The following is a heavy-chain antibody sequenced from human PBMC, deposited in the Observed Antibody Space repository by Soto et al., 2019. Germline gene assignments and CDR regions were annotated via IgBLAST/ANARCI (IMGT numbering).Heavy chain of an antibody. Sequence: LRLSCAASGFTFSSYGMHWVRQAPGKGLEWVAVIWYDGSNKYYADSVKGRFTISRDNSKNTLYLQMKSLRAEDTAVYYCARDKVYVYNSHGDAFHIWWQGTMVT. D-gene: IGHD1-20*01. J-gene: IGHJ3*02. CDR3: ARDKVYVYNSHGDAFHI. CDR1: GFTFSSYG. V-gene: IGHV3-33*01. CDR2: IWYDGSNK.